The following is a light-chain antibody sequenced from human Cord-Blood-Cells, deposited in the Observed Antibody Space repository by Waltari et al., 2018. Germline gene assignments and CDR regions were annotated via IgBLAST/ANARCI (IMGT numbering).Light chain of an antibody. CDR3: QQYGSPRT. V-gene: IGKV3-20*01. CDR1: QSVSSSY. CDR2: GAS. J-gene: IGKJ1*01. Sequence: EIVLTQSPGTLSLSPGERATLSCRASQSVSSSYLAWYQQKPGQAPRLLIYGASSRANGIPDRFSGSGSGTDFTLTISRLEPEDFAVYYCQQYGSPRTFGQGTRVEIK.